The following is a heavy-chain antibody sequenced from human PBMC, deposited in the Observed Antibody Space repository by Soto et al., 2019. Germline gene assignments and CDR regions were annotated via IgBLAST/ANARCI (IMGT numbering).Heavy chain of an antibody. J-gene: IGHJ5*02. CDR1: GYTFYRYD. Sequence: ASVKVSFNASGYTFYRYDITWVRQAPGQGLEWMGWINPSNDNTNYAQKFRGRVTITTDASTSTAHMELRSLKSDDTAVYYCARDTQQDSNGYYLGWFDPWGQGTRVTVYS. V-gene: IGHV1-18*01. CDR3: ARDTQQDSNGYYLGWFDP. CDR2: INPSNDNT. D-gene: IGHD3-22*01.